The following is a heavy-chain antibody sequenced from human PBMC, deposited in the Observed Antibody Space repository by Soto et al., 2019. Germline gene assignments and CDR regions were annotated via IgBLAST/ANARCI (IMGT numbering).Heavy chain of an antibody. CDR3: ARHKIFGVVRWFDP. Sequence: SETLSLTCTVSGGSISSSSYYWGWIRQPPGKGLEWIGSIYYSGSTYYNPSLKSRVTISVDTSKNQFSLKLSSVTAADTAVYYCARHKIFGVVRWFDPWGQGTLVTVSS. J-gene: IGHJ5*02. V-gene: IGHV4-39*01. CDR1: GGSISSSSYY. D-gene: IGHD3-3*01. CDR2: IYYSGST.